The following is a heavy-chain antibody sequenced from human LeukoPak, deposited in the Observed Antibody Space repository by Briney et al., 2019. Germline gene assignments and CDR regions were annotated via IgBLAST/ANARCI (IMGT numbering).Heavy chain of an antibody. J-gene: IGHJ6*04. CDR3: ARDRVPSGSYSYYYYGMDV. CDR2: ISSSSSYI. Sequence: PGESLRLSCAASGFTFSSYSMSWVRQAPGKGLEWVSSISSSSSYIYYADSVKGRFTTSRDNAKNSLYLQMNSLRAEDTAVYYCARDRVPSGSYSYYYYGMDVWGKGTTVTVSS. V-gene: IGHV3-21*01. CDR1: GFTFSSYS. D-gene: IGHD3-10*01.